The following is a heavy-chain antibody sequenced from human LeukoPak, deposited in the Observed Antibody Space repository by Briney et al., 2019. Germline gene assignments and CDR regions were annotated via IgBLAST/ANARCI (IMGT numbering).Heavy chain of an antibody. CDR3: ARVEAIAAAGTFDY. V-gene: IGHV4-38-2*02. CDR2: IYHSGST. J-gene: IGHJ4*02. D-gene: IGHD6-13*01. CDR1: GYSISSGYY. Sequence: PSETLSLTCTVSGYSISSGYYWGWIRQPSGKGLEWIGSIYHSGSTYYNPSLKSRVTISVDTSKNQFSLKLSSVTAADTAVYYCARVEAIAAAGTFDYWGQGTLVTVSS.